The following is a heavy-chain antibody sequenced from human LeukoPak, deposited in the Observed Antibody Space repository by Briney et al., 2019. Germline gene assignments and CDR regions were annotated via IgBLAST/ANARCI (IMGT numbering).Heavy chain of an antibody. D-gene: IGHD2-8*01. CDR1: GFTFSSFG. CDR2: ISVSGDST. J-gene: IGHJ4*02. Sequence: GGSLRLSCAASGFTFSSFGMSWVRQAPGKGLEWVSAISVSGDSTNYADSVKGRFTISRDNSKSTLYLQMNSLRAEDTAVYYCAKVFFMDYCGQGTLVTVSS. V-gene: IGHV3-23*01. CDR3: AKVFFMDY.